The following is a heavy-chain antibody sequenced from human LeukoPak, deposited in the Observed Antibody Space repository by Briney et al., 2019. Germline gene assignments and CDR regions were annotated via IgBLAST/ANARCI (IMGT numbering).Heavy chain of an antibody. Sequence: GGSLRLSCAASGFTFSSYAMHWVRQAPGKGLEWVAVISYDGSNKYYADSVKGRFTISRDNSKNTLYLQMNSLRAEDTAVYYCAKTRPYGDSFDYWGQGTLVTVSS. V-gene: IGHV3-30-3*02. CDR2: ISYDGSNK. D-gene: IGHD4-17*01. CDR1: GFTFSSYA. CDR3: AKTRPYGDSFDY. J-gene: IGHJ4*02.